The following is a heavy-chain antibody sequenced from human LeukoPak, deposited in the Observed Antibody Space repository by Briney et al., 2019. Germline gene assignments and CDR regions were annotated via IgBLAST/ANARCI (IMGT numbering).Heavy chain of an antibody. Sequence: GGSLRLSCAASGFTFSDYYMSWIRQAPGKGLEWVSYISSSGSTIYYADSVKGRLTISRDNAKNSLYLQMNSLRAEDTAIYYCARRRYNWNAIDYWGQGTLVTVSS. D-gene: IGHD1-20*01. CDR2: ISSSGSTI. CDR3: ARRRYNWNAIDY. CDR1: GFTFSDYY. V-gene: IGHV3-11*01. J-gene: IGHJ4*02.